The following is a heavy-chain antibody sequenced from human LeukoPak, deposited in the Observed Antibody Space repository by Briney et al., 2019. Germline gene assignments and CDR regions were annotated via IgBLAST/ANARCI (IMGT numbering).Heavy chain of an antibody. J-gene: IGHJ6*02. CDR2: INHSGST. Sequence: SETLSLTCAVYGGSFSGYYWSWIRQPPGKGLEWIGEINHSGSTDYNPSLKSRVTISVDTSKNQFSLKLSSVTAADTAVYYCARVSILTGVYYYYGMDVWGQGTTVTVSS. D-gene: IGHD3-9*01. CDR3: ARVSILTGVYYYYGMDV. CDR1: GGSFSGYY. V-gene: IGHV4-34*01.